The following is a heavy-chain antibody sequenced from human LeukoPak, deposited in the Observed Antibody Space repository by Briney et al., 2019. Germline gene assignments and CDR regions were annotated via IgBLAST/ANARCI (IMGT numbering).Heavy chain of an antibody. CDR2: ISDYNGNT. D-gene: IGHD3-22*01. V-gene: IGHV1-18*01. CDR3: ARVILSHTYYYDTSGQAGLYYFDY. J-gene: IGHJ4*02. CDR1: GYTFTNYG. Sequence: GASVKVSCKASGYTFTNYGISWVRQAPGQGLEWMGWISDYNGNTNYAQKPQGRVTTTTDTSTSTAYMELRSLRSDDTAVYSCARVILSHTYYYDTSGQAGLYYFDYWGQGTLVTVSS.